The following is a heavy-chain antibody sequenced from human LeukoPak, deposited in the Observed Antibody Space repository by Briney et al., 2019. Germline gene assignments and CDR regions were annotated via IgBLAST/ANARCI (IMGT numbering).Heavy chain of an antibody. V-gene: IGHV4-34*01. CDR2: INHSGST. CDR3: ARGPAYLGYGSGSYYSYYYGMDV. CDR1: GGSFSGYY. D-gene: IGHD3-10*01. Sequence: SETLSLTRAVYGGSFSGYYWSWIRQPPGKGLEWIGEINHSGSTNYNPSLKSRVTISVDTSKNQFSLKLSSVTAADTAVYYCARGPAYLGYGSGSYYSYYYGMDVWGQGTTVTVSS. J-gene: IGHJ6*02.